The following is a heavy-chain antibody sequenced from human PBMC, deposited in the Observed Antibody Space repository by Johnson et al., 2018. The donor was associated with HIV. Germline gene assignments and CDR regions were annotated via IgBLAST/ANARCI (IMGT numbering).Heavy chain of an antibody. J-gene: IGHJ3*01. V-gene: IGHV3-66*01. CDR1: GFTFDDYA. Sequence: VQLVESGGGLVQPGRSLRLSCAASGFTFDDYAMHWVRQAPGKGLEWVSGIYSGGSTYYADSVKGRFTISRDNSENTLYLQMNSLKAEDTAVYYCASLSDDAFDFWGQGTMVIVSS. CDR2: IYSGGST. CDR3: ASLSDDAFDF.